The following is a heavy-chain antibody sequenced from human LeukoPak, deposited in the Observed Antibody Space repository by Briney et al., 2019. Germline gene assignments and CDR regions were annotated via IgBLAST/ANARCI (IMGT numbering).Heavy chain of an antibody. Sequence: PGGSLRLSCAASGFTFSAYSMNWVRQAPGKGLEWVSYISSSGSNVHYADSVKGRFTISRDTGKNSLYLQMNSLRAEDTAVYYCARLASGSYPNYFDYWGQGILVTVSS. CDR1: GFTFSAYS. CDR3: ARLASGSYPNYFDY. V-gene: IGHV3-48*01. D-gene: IGHD1-26*01. CDR2: ISSSGSNV. J-gene: IGHJ4*02.